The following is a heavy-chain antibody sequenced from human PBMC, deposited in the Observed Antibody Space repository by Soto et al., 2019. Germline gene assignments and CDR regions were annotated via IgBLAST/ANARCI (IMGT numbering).Heavy chain of an antibody. CDR1: GFTFSSYA. CDR2: ISYDGSNK. D-gene: IGHD2-15*01. Sequence: GGSMRLSCAASGFTFSSYAMHWVRQAPGKGLEWVAVISYDGSNKYYADSVKSRFTISRDNSKNTLYLQMNSLRAEDTAVYYCAREIDPKAAYCSGGSCYGTDYWGQGTLVTVSS. V-gene: IGHV3-30-3*01. J-gene: IGHJ4*02. CDR3: AREIDPKAAYCSGGSCYGTDY.